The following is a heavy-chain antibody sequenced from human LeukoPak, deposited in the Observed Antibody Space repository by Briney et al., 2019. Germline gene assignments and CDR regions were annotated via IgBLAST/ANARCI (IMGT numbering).Heavy chain of an antibody. CDR2: ISSRSSYI. CDR1: GFTFSTYS. D-gene: IGHD6-19*01. V-gene: IGHV3-21*04. J-gene: IGHJ4*02. Sequence: GWSLRLSCAAPGFTFSTYSMNWVRQAPGKGLEWVSYISSRSSYIYYADSVKGRFTISRDNAKNSLYLQMDSLRAADTAVYYCARALGTGWSQKEWGQGTLVTVSS. CDR3: ARALGTGWSQKE.